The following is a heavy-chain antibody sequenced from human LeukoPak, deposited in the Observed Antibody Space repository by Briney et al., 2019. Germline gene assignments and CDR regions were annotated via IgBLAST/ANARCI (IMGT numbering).Heavy chain of an antibody. V-gene: IGHV4-34*01. D-gene: IGHD2-2*01. CDR3: ARRPKTVSAALRRSSFYMDV. CDR1: GGSFSDYY. CDR2: ITQIESI. J-gene: IGHJ6*03. Sequence: PSETLSLTCAVYGGSFSDYYWTWIRQPPGKGLEWIGEITQIESINYNPSLASRVTISVDTSKNQFSLKMTSVTAADAAVYFCARRPKTVSAALRRSSFYMDVWGEGTTVTVSS.